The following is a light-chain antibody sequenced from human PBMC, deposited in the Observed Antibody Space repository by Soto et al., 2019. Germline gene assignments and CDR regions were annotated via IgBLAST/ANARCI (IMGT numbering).Light chain of an antibody. V-gene: IGLV2-23*01. J-gene: IGLJ2*01. CDR3: CSYEGGPTPSVI. CDR1: TSDIANYNL. Sequence: QSALTQPASVSGSPGQSITISCTGTTSDIANYNLVSWYQQHPGKVPKLIIHEDNKRPSGISDRFSGSKSGNTASLTISALQAEDEADYYCCSYEGGPTPSVIFGGGTKLTVL. CDR2: EDN.